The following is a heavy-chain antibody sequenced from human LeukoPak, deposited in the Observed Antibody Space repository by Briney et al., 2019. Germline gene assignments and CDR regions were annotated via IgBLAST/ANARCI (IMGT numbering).Heavy chain of an antibody. Sequence: PGGSLGLSCAASGFTFRTYWMSWVRQAPGKGLEWVASINQGGVQTYYVESVRGRFTISRDNAMNSFFLQMNSLRAEDTAVYYCARLIGDRTIYDYWGQGTLVTVSS. V-gene: IGHV3-7*01. D-gene: IGHD6-6*01. CDR1: GFTFRTYW. CDR3: ARLIGDRTIYDY. CDR2: INQGGVQT. J-gene: IGHJ4*02.